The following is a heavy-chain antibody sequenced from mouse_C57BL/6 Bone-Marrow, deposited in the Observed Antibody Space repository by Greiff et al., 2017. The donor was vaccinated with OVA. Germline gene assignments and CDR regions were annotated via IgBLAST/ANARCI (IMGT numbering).Heavy chain of an antibody. V-gene: IGHV1-50*01. CDR3: ARSRIYYGYDGGYFDV. CDR1: GYTFTSYW. J-gene: IGHJ1*03. D-gene: IGHD2-2*01. Sequence: QVQLQQPGAELVKPGASVKLSCKASGYTFTSYWMQWVKQRPGQGLEWIGEIDPSDSYTNYNQKFKGKATLTVDTSSSTAYMQLSSLTSEDSAVYYCARSRIYYGYDGGYFDVWGTGTTVTVSS. CDR2: IDPSDSYT.